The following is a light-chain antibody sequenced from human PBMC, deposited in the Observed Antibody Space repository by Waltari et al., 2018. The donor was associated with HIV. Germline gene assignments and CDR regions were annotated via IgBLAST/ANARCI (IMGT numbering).Light chain of an antibody. V-gene: IGLV1-47*01. Sequence: QSFLTQPPSASGTPGQTVTIPCSGSSSNIENDNVYWYQQLPGMTPKLLIYKNFRRPSGVPDRFAASKSGTSASLTISGLRSADEADYYCVGWDSSLSAYVFGAGTKVAVL. J-gene: IGLJ1*01. CDR3: VGWDSSLSAYV. CDR2: KNF. CDR1: SSNIENDN.